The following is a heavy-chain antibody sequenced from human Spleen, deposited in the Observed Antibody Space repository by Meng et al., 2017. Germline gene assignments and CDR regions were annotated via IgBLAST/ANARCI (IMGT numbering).Heavy chain of an antibody. CDR3: ARGGMSSGWTFEY. CDR1: GDSVSSNSAA. D-gene: IGHD6-19*01. Sequence: SETLSLTCAISGDSVSSNSAAWNWIRQSPSRGLEWLGRTYYRSKWYNDYAVSVKSRITVNPDTSKNQFSLLLNSVTPEDTAVYYCARGGMSSGWTFEYWGQGTLVAVSS. CDR2: TYYRSKWYN. J-gene: IGHJ4*02. V-gene: IGHV6-1*01.